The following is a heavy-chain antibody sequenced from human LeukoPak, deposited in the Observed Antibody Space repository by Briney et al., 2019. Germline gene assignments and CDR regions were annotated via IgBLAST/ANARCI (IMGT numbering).Heavy chain of an antibody. J-gene: IGHJ4*02. CDR3: ARGGYSHYDY. CDR1: EFTFSSYR. V-gene: IGHV3-21*01. D-gene: IGHD6-13*01. Sequence: GGPLRLSRAASEFTFSSYRMDWVRQAPGKGLEWVASISSGSIEIYYADAVKGRFTISRDNAKNSLYLQMSSLRGEDTAVYYCARGGYSHYDYWGPGTLVTVSS. CDR2: ISSGSIEI.